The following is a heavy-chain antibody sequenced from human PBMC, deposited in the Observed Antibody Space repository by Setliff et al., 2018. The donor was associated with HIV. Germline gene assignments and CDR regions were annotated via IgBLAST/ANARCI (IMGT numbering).Heavy chain of an antibody. J-gene: IGHJ4*02. CDR3: ATDLHWAFDY. V-gene: IGHV3-7*01. D-gene: IGHD7-27*01. Sequence: GSLRLSCAASGFPFTSFSINWVRQAPGKGLEWVANIKQDGSEKYCVDSVKGRFTISRDNAKNSLYLQMNSLRAEDAAVYYCATDLHWAFDYWGQGSLVTVSS. CDR2: IKQDGSEK. CDR1: GFPFTSFS.